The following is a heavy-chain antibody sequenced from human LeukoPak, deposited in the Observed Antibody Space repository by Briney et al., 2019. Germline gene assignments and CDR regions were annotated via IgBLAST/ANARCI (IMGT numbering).Heavy chain of an antibody. CDR3: ARARDYLFDY. J-gene: IGHJ4*02. D-gene: IGHD4-11*01. CDR1: GFTVSSNY. Sequence: GGSLRLSCAVSGFTVSSNYMIWVRQASGKGLEWVSVIYVGGSTYYADSVKGRFTISRDNSKNTLYLQMNSLRAEDTAVYYCARARDYLFDYWGQGTLVTVSS. CDR2: IYVGGST. V-gene: IGHV3-66*01.